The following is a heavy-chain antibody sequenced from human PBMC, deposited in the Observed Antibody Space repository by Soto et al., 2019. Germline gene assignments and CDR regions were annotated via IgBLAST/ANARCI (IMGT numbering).Heavy chain of an antibody. V-gene: IGHV3-21*01. CDR1: GFTFSSYS. Sequence: EVQLVESGGGLVKPGGSLRLSCAASGFTFSSYSMNWVRQAPGKGLEWVSSISSSTIYIYYADSVKGRFTIPRDNAKNSLYLQMNSLRAEDTAVYYCARDPHTIFGVVITHHRGYGMDVWGQGTTVTVSS. CDR3: ARDPHTIFGVVITHHRGYGMDV. CDR2: ISSSTIYI. J-gene: IGHJ6*02. D-gene: IGHD3-3*01.